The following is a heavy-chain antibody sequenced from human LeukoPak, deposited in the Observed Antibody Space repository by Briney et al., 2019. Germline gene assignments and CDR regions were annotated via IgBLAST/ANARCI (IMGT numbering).Heavy chain of an antibody. CDR1: GGSISSGSYY. J-gene: IGHJ5*02. CDR2: IYTSGST. CDR3: ARGYYDYVWGSYRSRVDP. D-gene: IGHD3-16*02. V-gene: IGHV4-61*02. Sequence: PSQTLSLTCTVSGGSISSGSYYWSWLRQPAGTGREWIGRIYTSGSTNYNPSLKSRVTISVDASKNQFSLKLSSVTAADTAVYYCARGYYDYVWGSYRSRVDPWGQGTLVTVSS.